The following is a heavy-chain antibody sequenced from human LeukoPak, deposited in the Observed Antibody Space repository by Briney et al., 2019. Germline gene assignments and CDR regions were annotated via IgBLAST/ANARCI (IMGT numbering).Heavy chain of an antibody. D-gene: IGHD3-16*01. V-gene: IGHV5-51*01. J-gene: IGHJ4*02. CDR2: IYPGDSST. Sequence: GESLKISCKGSVFSFTSYWIGWVRQLPGKGLEWMGIIYPGDSSTRYSPSFQGQVTMSADKSISTAYLQWSSLKASDTAMYYCARLLGGVPDGSFDYWGPGTLVTVSS. CDR3: ARLLGGVPDGSFDY. CDR1: VFSFTSYW.